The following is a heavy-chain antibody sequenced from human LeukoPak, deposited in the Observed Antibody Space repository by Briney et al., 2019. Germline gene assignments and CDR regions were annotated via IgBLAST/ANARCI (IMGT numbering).Heavy chain of an antibody. J-gene: IGHJ4*02. Sequence: GGSLRLSCAASGFTFSSYGMSWVRQAPGKGLEWVSYISSSSSTIYYADSVKGRFTISRDNAKNSLYLQMNSLRAEDTAVYYCARTLFYFDYWGQGTLVTVSS. CDR1: GFTFSSYG. CDR3: ARTLFYFDY. CDR2: ISSSSSTI. V-gene: IGHV3-48*01. D-gene: IGHD3-10*01.